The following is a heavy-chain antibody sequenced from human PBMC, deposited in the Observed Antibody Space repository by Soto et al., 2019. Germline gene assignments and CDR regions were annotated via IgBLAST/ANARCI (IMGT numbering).Heavy chain of an antibody. CDR2: TKNKANSYTT. D-gene: IGHD3-16*01. J-gene: IGHJ4*02. CDR1: GFTFSDRY. V-gene: IGHV3-72*01. Sequence: GGSLRLSCAASGFTFSDRYMDWVRQAPGKGLEWVGRTKNKANSYTTEYAVSVKGRFTISRDDSRNSVYLQMNSLKTDDTAVYYCTIEGAYPGPDFDYWGQGTLVTVSS. CDR3: TIEGAYPGPDFDY.